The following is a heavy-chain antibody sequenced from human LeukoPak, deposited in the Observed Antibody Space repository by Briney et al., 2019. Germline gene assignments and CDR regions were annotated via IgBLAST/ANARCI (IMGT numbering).Heavy chain of an antibody. CDR1: GGSIRNYY. Sequence: SETLSLTCTVSGGSIRNYYWSWIRQPPGMGLEWIGNIYYSGSTNYNPSLKSRVTISVETSKHQFSLNLSSVTAADTAVYYCARRTVSGSWYFDLWGRGTLVTVSS. D-gene: IGHD6-25*01. J-gene: IGHJ2*01. CDR2: IYYSGST. CDR3: ARRTVSGSWYFDL. V-gene: IGHV4-59*01.